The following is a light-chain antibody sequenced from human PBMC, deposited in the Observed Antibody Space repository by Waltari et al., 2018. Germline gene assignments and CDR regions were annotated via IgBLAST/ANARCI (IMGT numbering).Light chain of an antibody. Sequence: QSALTQPASVSGSPGQSITISCTGTTSDVGGYNFVSWYQQHPGKAPKVRIYEVSQRPSGVSNRFSGSKSGNTASLTISGLQAADEADYYCCSYAGSSNWVFGGGTKVTVL. V-gene: IGLV2-23*02. CDR1: TSDVGGYNF. J-gene: IGLJ3*02. CDR2: EVS. CDR3: CSYAGSSNWV.